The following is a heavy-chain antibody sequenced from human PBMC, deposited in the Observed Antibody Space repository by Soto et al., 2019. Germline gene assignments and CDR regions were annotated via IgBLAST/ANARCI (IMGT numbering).Heavy chain of an antibody. D-gene: IGHD3-9*01. J-gene: IGHJ4*02. V-gene: IGHV4-59*01. Sequence: SETLSLTCTVSGGSISTYYWSWIRQPPGKGLEWIGYIYYSGSTNYNPSLKSRVTISVDTSKNQFSLKLSSVTAADTAVYYCARGNYDFLTGYYIEYLDYWGQGTLATVSS. CDR1: GGSISTYY. CDR3: ARGNYDFLTGYYIEYLDY. CDR2: IYYSGST.